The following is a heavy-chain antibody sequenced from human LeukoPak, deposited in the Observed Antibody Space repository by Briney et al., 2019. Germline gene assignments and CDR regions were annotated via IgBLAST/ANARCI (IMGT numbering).Heavy chain of an antibody. CDR3: SRGPHWDPHFDF. CDR1: GYTFTGYF. Sequence: ASVKVSCKASGYTFTGYFIHWVRQAPGQGLEWMGWINPNRGGTNYAQNFQGRVIITWDTSISTASMELSRLRSDDTAVYYCSRGPHWDPHFDFWGQGTLVTVSS. J-gene: IGHJ4*02. D-gene: IGHD7-27*01. CDR2: INPNRGGT. V-gene: IGHV1-2*02.